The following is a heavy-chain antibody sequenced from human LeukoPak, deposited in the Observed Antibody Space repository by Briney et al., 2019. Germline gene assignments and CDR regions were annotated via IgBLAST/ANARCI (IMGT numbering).Heavy chain of an antibody. J-gene: IGHJ4*02. Sequence: SQTLSLTCAVSGGSISSGGYSWSWIRQPPGKGLEWIGYIYHSGSTYYNPSLKSRVTISVDTSKNQFSLKLSSVTAADTAVYYCARGAAAGPYAYWGQGTLVTVSS. CDR3: ARGAAAGPYAY. V-gene: IGHV4-30-2*01. D-gene: IGHD6-13*01. CDR1: GGSISSGGYS. CDR2: IYHSGST.